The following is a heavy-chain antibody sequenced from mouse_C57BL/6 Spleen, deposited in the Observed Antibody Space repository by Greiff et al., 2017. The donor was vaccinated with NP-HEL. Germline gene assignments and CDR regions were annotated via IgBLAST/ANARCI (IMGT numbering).Heavy chain of an antibody. Sequence: EVQLQESGGGLVQPGGSLKLSCAASGFTFSDYYMYWVRQTPEKRLEWVAYISNGGGSTYYPDTVKGRFTISRDNAKNTLYLQMSRLKSEDTAMYYCARGGSSLYYFDYWGQGTTLTVSS. CDR3: ARGGSSLYYFDY. J-gene: IGHJ2*01. CDR1: GFTFSDYY. V-gene: IGHV5-12*01. D-gene: IGHD1-1*01. CDR2: ISNGGGST.